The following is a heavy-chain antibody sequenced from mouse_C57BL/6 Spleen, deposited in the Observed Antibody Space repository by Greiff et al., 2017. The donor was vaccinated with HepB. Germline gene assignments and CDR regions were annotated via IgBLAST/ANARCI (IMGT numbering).Heavy chain of an antibody. D-gene: IGHD1-1*01. Sequence: VQLQQSGAELVRPGASVTLSCKASGYTFTDYEMHWVKQTPVHGLEWIGAIDPETGGTAYNQKFKGKAILTADNSSSTAYMELRSLTSEDSAVYYCTRERDGSSPAWFAYWGQGTLVTVSA. J-gene: IGHJ3*01. CDR2: IDPETGGT. CDR3: TRERDGSSPAWFAY. V-gene: IGHV1-15*01. CDR1: GYTFTDYE.